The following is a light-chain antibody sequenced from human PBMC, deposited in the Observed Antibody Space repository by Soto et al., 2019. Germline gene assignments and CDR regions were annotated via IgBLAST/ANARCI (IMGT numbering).Light chain of an antibody. J-gene: IGKJ3*01. CDR2: AAS. CDR1: QSISSY. CDR3: QQSYSTLRFT. Sequence: DIQMTQSPSSLSASVGDRVTITCRASQSISSYLNWYQQKPGKAPKLLIYAASSLQSGVPSRFSGGGSGTDFTLTISSLQPEDFATYYCQQSYSTLRFTFGPGTKVDIK. V-gene: IGKV1-39*01.